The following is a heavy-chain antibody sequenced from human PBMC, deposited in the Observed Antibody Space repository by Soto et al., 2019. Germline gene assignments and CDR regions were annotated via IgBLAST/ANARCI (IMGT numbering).Heavy chain of an antibody. Sequence: QLTLKESGHVLVKPTETLTLRCTVSGLSITDSEMGVSWIRQPPAQPREWLAHIDSSGEKSYRTFLKSRLAISKDTSKSQIVLTMTKMDPADTATYYCARSHLAVAVSPWFDPWGQGIPVTVSS. D-gene: IGHD6-19*01. J-gene: IGHJ5*02. CDR2: IDSSGEK. V-gene: IGHV2-26*01. CDR1: GLSITDSEMG. CDR3: ARSHLAVAVSPWFDP.